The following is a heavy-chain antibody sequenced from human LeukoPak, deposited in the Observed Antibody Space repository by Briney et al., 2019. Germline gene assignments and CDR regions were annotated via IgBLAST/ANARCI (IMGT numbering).Heavy chain of an antibody. V-gene: IGHV3-21*01. Sequence: GGSLRLSCAASGFTFSSYTMDWVRQAPGKGLEWVSSISSSNTYIYYADSVKGRFTISRDDANNSLFLQMSSLRADDTALYYCVREGGHNYQREFDYWGQGTLVTVSS. D-gene: IGHD5-18*01. CDR2: ISSSNTYI. CDR3: VREGGHNYQREFDY. J-gene: IGHJ4*02. CDR1: GFTFSSYT.